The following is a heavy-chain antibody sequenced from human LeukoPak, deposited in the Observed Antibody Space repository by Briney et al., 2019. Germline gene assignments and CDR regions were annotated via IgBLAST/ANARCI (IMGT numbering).Heavy chain of an antibody. CDR3: AKPGIAAAGLNWFDP. D-gene: IGHD6-13*01. CDR2: ISGSGGST. Sequence: PGGSLRLSCAAPGFTFSSYAMSWVRQAPGKGLEWVSAISGSGGSTYYADSVKGRFTISRDNSKNTLYLQMNSLRAEDMAVYYCAKPGIAAAGLNWFDPWGQGTLVTVSS. CDR1: GFTFSSYA. J-gene: IGHJ5*02. V-gene: IGHV3-23*01.